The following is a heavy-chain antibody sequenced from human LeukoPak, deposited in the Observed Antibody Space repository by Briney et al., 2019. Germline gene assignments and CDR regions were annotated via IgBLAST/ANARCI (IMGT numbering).Heavy chain of an antibody. D-gene: IGHD3-10*01. CDR1: GYSFTSYW. V-gene: IGHV5-51*01. CDR3: ARGIKPIRYYYGSRVFYFDY. CDR2: IYPGDSDT. Sequence: GESLKISCKGSGYSFTSYWIGWVRQMPGKGLEWIGIIYPGDSDTRYSPSFQGQVTISADKSISTAYLQWSSLKASDTAMYYCARGIKPIRYYYGSRVFYFDYWGQGTLVTVSS. J-gene: IGHJ4*02.